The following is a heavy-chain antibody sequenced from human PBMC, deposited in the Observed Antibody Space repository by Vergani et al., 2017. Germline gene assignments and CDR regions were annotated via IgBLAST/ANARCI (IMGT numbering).Heavy chain of an antibody. CDR3: ARDRVDYYDSSGYYDY. CDR1: GFTFSSYA. D-gene: IGHD3-22*01. Sequence: QVQLVESGGGVVQPGRSLSLSCAASGFTFSSYAMHWVRQAPGKGLEWVAVISYDGSNKYYADSVKGRFTISRDNSKNTLYLQMNSLRAEDTAVYYCARDRVDYYDSSGYYDYWGQGTLVTVSS. J-gene: IGHJ4*02. CDR2: ISYDGSNK. V-gene: IGHV3-30*04.